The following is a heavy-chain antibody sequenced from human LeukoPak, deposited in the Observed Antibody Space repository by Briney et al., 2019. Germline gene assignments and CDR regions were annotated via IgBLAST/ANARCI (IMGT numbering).Heavy chain of an antibody. J-gene: IGHJ4*02. CDR3: ATHRSSSWYRGYFDY. CDR2: ISSCGGST. V-gene: IGHV3-23*01. CDR1: GFTFSSYA. Sequence: GGSLRLSCAASGFTFSSYAMSWVCQAPGKGLEWVSAISSCGGSTYYADSVKGRFTISRDNSKNTLYLQMNSLRAEDTAVYYCATHRSSSWYRGYFDYWGQGTLVTVSS. D-gene: IGHD6-13*01.